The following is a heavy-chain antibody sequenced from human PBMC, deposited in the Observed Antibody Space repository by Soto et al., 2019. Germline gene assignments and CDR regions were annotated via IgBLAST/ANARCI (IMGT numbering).Heavy chain of an antibody. CDR2: ISGSGGST. Sequence: VGSLRLSCAASGFTFSSYAMSWVRQAPGKGLEWVSAISGSGGSTYYADSVKGRFTISRDNSKNTLYLQMNSLGAEDTAVYYCAKTFAWGSYYRDWGQGTLVTVSS. D-gene: IGHD1-26*01. CDR1: GFTFSSYA. CDR3: AKTFAWGSYYRD. J-gene: IGHJ4*02. V-gene: IGHV3-23*01.